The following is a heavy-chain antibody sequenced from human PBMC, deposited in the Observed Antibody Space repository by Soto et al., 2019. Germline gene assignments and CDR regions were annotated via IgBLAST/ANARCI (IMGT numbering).Heavy chain of an antibody. CDR1: GFTFSTHA. Sequence: GGSLRLSCAASGFTFSTHAMHWVRQAPGKGLEWVAMIWDDGSNQHYADSVKGRFTVSRDNSEHTVSLQMNSLRVEDMAVYYCGRDPPGSGWALDYWGQGT. CDR2: IWDDGSNQ. D-gene: IGHD6-19*01. V-gene: IGHV3-33*01. CDR3: GRDPPGSGWALDY. J-gene: IGHJ4*02.